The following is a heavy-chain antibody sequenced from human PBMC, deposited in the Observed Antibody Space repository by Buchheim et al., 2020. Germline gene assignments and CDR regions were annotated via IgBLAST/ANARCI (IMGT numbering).Heavy chain of an antibody. CDR3: ARYCSSTSCYATTVNWFDP. Sequence: EVQLVESGGGLVQPGGSLRLSCAASGFTFSSYWMSWVRQAPGKGLEWVANIKQDGSEKYYVDSVKGRFTISRDNAKNSLYLQMNSLRAEDTAVYYCARYCSSTSCYATTVNWFDPWGQGTL. V-gene: IGHV3-7*01. D-gene: IGHD2-2*01. CDR2: IKQDGSEK. CDR1: GFTFSSYW. J-gene: IGHJ5*02.